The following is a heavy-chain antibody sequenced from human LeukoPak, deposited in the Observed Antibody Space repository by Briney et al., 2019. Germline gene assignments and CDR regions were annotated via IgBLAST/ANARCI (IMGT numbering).Heavy chain of an antibody. CDR1: GFTVSSNY. Sequence: GGSLRLSCAASGFTVSSNYMSWARQAPGKGLEWVSVIYSGGSTYYADSVKGRFTISRDNAKNTLYLQMKSLRAEDTAVYYCVRDWDHFDFDSWGLGTLVTVSS. V-gene: IGHV3-66*01. J-gene: IGHJ5*01. CDR3: VRDWDHFDFDS. CDR2: IYSGGST. D-gene: IGHD3-9*01.